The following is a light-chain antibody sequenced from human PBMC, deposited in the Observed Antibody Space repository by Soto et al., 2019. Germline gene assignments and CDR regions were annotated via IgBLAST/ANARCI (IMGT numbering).Light chain of an antibody. CDR3: QSYDSSLSGLYV. J-gene: IGLJ1*01. CDR1: SSNIGAGYD. CDR2: ADT. V-gene: IGLV1-40*01. Sequence: QSVLTQPPSVYGAPGQRITISCTGSSSNIGAGYDVHWYRQLPGTAPKLLIFADTKRPSRVPDRCSGSNSGPSASLAITGLQAEYESDYYCQSYDSSLSGLYVFGTVTKLNDL.